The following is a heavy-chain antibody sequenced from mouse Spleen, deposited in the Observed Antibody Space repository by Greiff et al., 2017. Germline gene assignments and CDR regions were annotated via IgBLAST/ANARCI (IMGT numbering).Heavy chain of an antibody. D-gene: IGHD2-1*01. CDR2: IYPGDGDT. CDR3: ARRGGNYYFDY. CDR1: GYAFSSYW. J-gene: IGHJ2*01. Sequence: VQLQQPGAELVKPGASVKISCKASGYAFSSYWMNWVKQRPGKGLEWIGQIYPGDGDTNYNGKFKGKATLTADKSSSTAYMQLSSLTSEDSAVYFCARRGGNYYFDYWGQGTTLTVSS. V-gene: IGHV1-80*01.